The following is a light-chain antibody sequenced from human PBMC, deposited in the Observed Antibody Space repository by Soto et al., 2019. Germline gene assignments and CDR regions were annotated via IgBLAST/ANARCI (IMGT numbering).Light chain of an antibody. J-gene: IGKJ3*01. CDR3: QQYNNWPPGT. V-gene: IGKV3-15*01. Sequence: EIVMTQSPATLSVSPGARATLSCRASQSVSSHLAWYQQKSGPAPRLLIYGASTSATGSPARFSASASGTEFTLTIISLQAEDFAVYYCQQYNNWPPGTFGPGTKVDIK. CDR2: GAS. CDR1: QSVSSH.